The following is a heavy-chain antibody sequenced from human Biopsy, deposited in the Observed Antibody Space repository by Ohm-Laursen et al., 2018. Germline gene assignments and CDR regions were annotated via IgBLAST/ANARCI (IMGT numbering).Heavy chain of an antibody. D-gene: IGHD6-6*01. J-gene: IGHJ5*02. CDR3: ARGYSRRVSIFEASIYWFDT. CDR1: GYTFTSYD. V-gene: IGHV1-8*01. Sequence: SVKVSCKVSGYTFTSYDITWVRQASGQGPEWIGWLNPVSGNSNFGQKFQGRVTLTMNTSISTAYMELSGLRSEDTAVYFCARGYSRRVSIFEASIYWFDTWGQGTLVTVSS. CDR2: LNPVSGNS.